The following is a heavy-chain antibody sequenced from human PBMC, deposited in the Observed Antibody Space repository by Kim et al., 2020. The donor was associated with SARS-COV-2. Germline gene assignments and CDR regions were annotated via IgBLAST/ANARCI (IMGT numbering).Heavy chain of an antibody. Sequence: KGRFTISRGNAKNSLYMQMNSLGAEDTAAYYCARVGGMVDGGYYYYGMDVWGQGTTVTVSS. D-gene: IGHD2-8*01. CDR3: ARVGGMVDGGYYYYGMDV. V-gene: IGHV3-7*04. J-gene: IGHJ6*02.